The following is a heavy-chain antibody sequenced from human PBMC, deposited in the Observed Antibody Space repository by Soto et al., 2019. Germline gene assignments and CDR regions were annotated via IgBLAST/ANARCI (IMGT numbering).Heavy chain of an antibody. CDR1: GDSITSGDYF. V-gene: IGHV4-30-4*01. Sequence: SETLSLTCTVSGDSITSGDYFWGWIRQPPGKGLEWIGYIHYSGSTYHNPSLKSRVAISVDTSKNQFSLKLTSVTAADTAVYYCGRAHRDLQQVVHYYYSFNVWGQGTTVT. J-gene: IGHJ6*02. CDR2: IHYSGST. CDR3: GRAHRDLQQVVHYYYSFNV. D-gene: IGHD6-13*01.